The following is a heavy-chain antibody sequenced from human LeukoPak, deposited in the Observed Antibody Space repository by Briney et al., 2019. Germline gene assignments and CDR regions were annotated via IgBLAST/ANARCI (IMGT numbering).Heavy chain of an antibody. Sequence: GRSLRLSCAASGFTFSSYGMHWVRQAPGKGLEWVAVIWYDGSNKNYADSVKGRFTISRDNSKNTLYLQMNSLRAEDTAVYYCARGSSWRTKNWFDPWGQGTLVTVSS. J-gene: IGHJ5*02. V-gene: IGHV3-33*01. CDR1: GFTFSSYG. CDR3: ARGSSWRTKNWFDP. D-gene: IGHD6-13*01. CDR2: IWYDGSNK.